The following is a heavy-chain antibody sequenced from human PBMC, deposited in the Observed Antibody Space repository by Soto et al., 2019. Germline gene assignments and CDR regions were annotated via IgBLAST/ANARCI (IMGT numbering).Heavy chain of an antibody. V-gene: IGHV4-34*12. J-gene: IGHJ5*02. CDR3: ARSGGKAAKYNWYDP. D-gene: IGHD3-10*01. CDR2: IIHGVST. Sequence: PSETLSLTCAVCGGSFSGFSWTYIRQSPGKGLEWIGEIIHGVSTRYNPSLQSRVTISVGTSKNQFSLRLSSVTAADTAVYYCARSGGKAAKYNWYDPWGPGTLVTVSS. CDR1: GGSFSGFS.